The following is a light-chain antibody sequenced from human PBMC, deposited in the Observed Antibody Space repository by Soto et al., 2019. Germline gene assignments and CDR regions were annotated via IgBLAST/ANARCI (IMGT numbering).Light chain of an antibody. CDR2: GVS. CDR3: QQYNSYSPWT. CDR1: QSVSTN. J-gene: IGKJ1*01. V-gene: IGKV3-15*01. Sequence: EIVMTQPPATLSVSPGERVTLSCRASQSVSTNLAWYQQKPGQAPRLLIYGVSTRATGIPARFSGSGSGTEFTLTINSLQSEDFAVYYCQQYNSYSPWTFGQGTKVEIK.